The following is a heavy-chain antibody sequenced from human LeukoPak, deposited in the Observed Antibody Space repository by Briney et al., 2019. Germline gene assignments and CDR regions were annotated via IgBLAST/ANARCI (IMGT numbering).Heavy chain of an antibody. CDR2: MNPNSDNT. J-gene: IGHJ4*02. Sequence: GASVKVSRKASGYTFTDYDINWVRQATGQGLEWMGWMNPNSDNTGYAQKFQGRVTITRNTSINTAYMELSSLRSEDTAVYYCARRSGWASFDYWGQGTLVTVSS. CDR3: ARRSGWASFDY. CDR1: GYTFTDYD. D-gene: IGHD6-19*01. V-gene: IGHV1-8*02.